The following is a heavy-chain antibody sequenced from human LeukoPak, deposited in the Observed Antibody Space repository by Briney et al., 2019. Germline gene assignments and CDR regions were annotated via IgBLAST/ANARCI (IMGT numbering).Heavy chain of an antibody. CDR2: ISWNSDSM. CDR1: GFTFDDYA. V-gene: IGHV3-9*01. CDR3: AKGLRGATPYYFDY. Sequence: PGRSLRLSCAASGFTFDDYAMHWVRQAPGKGLEWVSGISWNSDSMGYADSVKGRFTISRDNAKNTLYLQMNSLRADDTAVYYCAKGLRGATPYYFDYWGQGTLVTVSS. J-gene: IGHJ4*02. D-gene: IGHD1-26*01.